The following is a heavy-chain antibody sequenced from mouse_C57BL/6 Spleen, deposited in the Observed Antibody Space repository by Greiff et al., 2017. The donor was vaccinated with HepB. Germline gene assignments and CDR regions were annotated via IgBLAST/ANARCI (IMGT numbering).Heavy chain of an antibody. D-gene: IGHD1-1*01. CDR2: IHPNSGST. V-gene: IGHV1-64*01. Sequence: QVQLQQPGAELVKPGASVKLSCKASGYTFTSYWMHWVKQRPGQGLEWIGMIHPNSGSTNYNEKFKSKATLTVDKSSSTAYMQLSSLPSEDSAVYYCARPIYYCGSGYFGGWGTGTTVTVST. CDR1: GYTFTSYW. J-gene: IGHJ1*03. CDR3: ARPIYYCGSGYFGG.